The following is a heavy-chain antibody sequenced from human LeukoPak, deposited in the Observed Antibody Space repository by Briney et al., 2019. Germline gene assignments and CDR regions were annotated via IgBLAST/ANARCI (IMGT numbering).Heavy chain of an antibody. CDR3: AKVYEDYYYYGMDV. CDR2: ISYDGSNK. J-gene: IGHJ6*02. Sequence: GGSLRLFCAASGFTFSSYSMNWVRQAPGKGLEWVAVISYDGSNKYYADSVKGRFTISRDNSKNTLYLQMNSLRAEDTAVYYCAKVYEDYYYYGMDVWGQGTTVTVSS. CDR1: GFTFSSYS. D-gene: IGHD2-8*01. V-gene: IGHV3-30*18.